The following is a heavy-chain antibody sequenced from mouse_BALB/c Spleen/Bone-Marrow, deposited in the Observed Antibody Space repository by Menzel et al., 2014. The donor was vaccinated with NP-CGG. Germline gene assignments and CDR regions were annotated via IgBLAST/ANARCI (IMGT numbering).Heavy chain of an antibody. CDR3: ARLGCNGYFVD. Sequence: EAQVAESGGGLVQPGGSLNLSCAASGLDFRRYWMSWVRQAPGKGLEWIGEINPASSTINYTTSLKDKFIISRDNAKNTLYLQMSKVRTEDTDVYYGARLGCNGYFVDWGQGTTLAVPA. CDR2: INPASSTI. CDR1: GLDFRRYW. J-gene: IGHJ2*01. V-gene: IGHV4-1*02. D-gene: IGHD2-2*01.